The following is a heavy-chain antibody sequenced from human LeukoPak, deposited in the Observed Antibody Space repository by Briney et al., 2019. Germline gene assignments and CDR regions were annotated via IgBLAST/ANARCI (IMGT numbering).Heavy chain of an antibody. J-gene: IGHJ4*02. CDR1: GFTXSSXX. CDR2: IWYDGSNK. D-gene: IGHD2/OR15-2a*01. CDR3: AKSIYFDY. V-gene: IGHV3-33*06. Sequence: GFTXSSXXXHWVRQAPGKXLEWVAVIWYDGSNKYYADSVKGRFTISRDNSKDTLYLQMNSLRAEDTAVYYCAKSIYFDYWGQGTLVTVSS.